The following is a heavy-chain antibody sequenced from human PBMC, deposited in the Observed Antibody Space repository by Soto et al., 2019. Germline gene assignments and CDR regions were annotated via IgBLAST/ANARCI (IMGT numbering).Heavy chain of an antibody. Sequence: QVQLVQSGAEVKKPGSSVKVSCKASGGTFSSYAISWVRQAPGQGLEWMGGIIPIFGTANYAKKFQGRVTSTADEATSTAYRELSSLRSEDTAVYYWARTGYGFDGGQNWFDPWGEGTLVTVSS. V-gene: IGHV1-69*01. CDR3: ARTGYGFDGGQNWFDP. CDR1: GGTFSSYA. J-gene: IGHJ5*02. D-gene: IGHD6-13*01. CDR2: IIPIFGTA.